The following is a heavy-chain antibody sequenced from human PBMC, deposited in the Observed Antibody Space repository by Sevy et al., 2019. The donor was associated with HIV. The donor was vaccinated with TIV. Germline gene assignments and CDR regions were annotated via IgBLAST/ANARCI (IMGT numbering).Heavy chain of an antibody. D-gene: IGHD3-10*01. CDR1: GFTFSNAW. Sequence: GGSLRLSCAASGFTFSNAWMSWVRQAPGKGLEWVGRIKSKTDGGTTDYAAPVKGRFTISRDDSKNTLYLQMNSLKTEATAIHYCTAPSKRRGLSAILDYWGHGTLFTVA. J-gene: IGHJ4*01. CDR3: TAPSKRRGLSAILDY. CDR2: IKSKTDGGTT. V-gene: IGHV3-15*01.